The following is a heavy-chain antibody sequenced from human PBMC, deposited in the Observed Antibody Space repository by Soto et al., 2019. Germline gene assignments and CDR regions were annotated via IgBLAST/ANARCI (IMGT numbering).Heavy chain of an antibody. CDR2: ISFDGTNK. CDR1: KFTFASYV. J-gene: IGHJ6*02. D-gene: IGHD3-22*01. Sequence: QVQLVESGGGVVQPERSQRLSCTASKFTFASYVMHWVRQAPGEGLEWVALISFDGTNKYYADSVKGRFTISIENSKNTMYLQMNSLRPEDTAVYYCAREMIPMIMGGMSAMDVWGQGTTVTVS. CDR3: AREMIPMIMGGMSAMDV. V-gene: IGHV3-30*04.